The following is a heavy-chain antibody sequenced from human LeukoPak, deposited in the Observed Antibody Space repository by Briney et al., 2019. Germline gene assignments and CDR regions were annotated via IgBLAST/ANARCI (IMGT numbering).Heavy chain of an antibody. Sequence: SETLSLTCTVSGGSISSYYWSWIRQPPGKGLEWIGYIYYSGSTNYNPSLKSRVTISIDTPKNQFSLKVNSMTAADTAVYYCARGLSTRSVNWGQGTLVTVSS. J-gene: IGHJ4*02. V-gene: IGHV4-59*08. CDR1: GGSISSYY. D-gene: IGHD4-11*01. CDR2: IYYSGST. CDR3: ARGLSTRSVN.